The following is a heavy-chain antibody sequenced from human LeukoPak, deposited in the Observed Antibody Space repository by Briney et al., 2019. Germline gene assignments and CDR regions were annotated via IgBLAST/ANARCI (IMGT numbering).Heavy chain of an antibody. V-gene: IGHV3-30-3*01. CDR3: AKGRGEYASSPGDQ. CDR1: GFTFSSYA. Sequence: GGSLRLSCAASGFTFSSYAMHWVRQAPGKGLEWVAVIAYDGSNKYYADSVKGRFTISRDNSKNMLYLQLNSLRAEDTAVYHCAKGRGEYASSPGDQWGQGTLVTVSS. J-gene: IGHJ4*02. CDR2: IAYDGSNK. D-gene: IGHD6-6*01.